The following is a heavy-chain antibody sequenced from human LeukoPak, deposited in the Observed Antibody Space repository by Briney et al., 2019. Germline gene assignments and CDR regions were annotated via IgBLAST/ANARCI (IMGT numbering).Heavy chain of an antibody. Sequence: GGSLRLSCAASGFTFSSYSMNWVRQAPGEGLEWVSSISSSSSYIYYADSVKGRFTISRDNAKNSLYLQMNSLRAEDTAVYYCAQWDSSGSDFDYWGQGTLVTVSS. CDR3: AQWDSSGSDFDY. V-gene: IGHV3-21*01. CDR2: ISSSSSYI. CDR1: GFTFSSYS. J-gene: IGHJ4*02. D-gene: IGHD6-19*01.